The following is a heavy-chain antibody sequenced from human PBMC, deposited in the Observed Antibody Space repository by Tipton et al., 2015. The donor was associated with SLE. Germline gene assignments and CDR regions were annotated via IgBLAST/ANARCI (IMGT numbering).Heavy chain of an antibody. CDR2: IYHSGST. V-gene: IGHV4-38-2*02. D-gene: IGHD3-3*01. CDR3: ASDNWSGYSDY. CDR1: GYSISSGYY. Sequence: TLSLTCTVSGYSISSGYYWGWIRQPPGKGLEWIGSIYHSGSTYYNPSLKSRVTISVDTSKNQFSLKLSSVTAADTAVYYCASDNWSGYSDYWGQGTLVTVSS. J-gene: IGHJ4*02.